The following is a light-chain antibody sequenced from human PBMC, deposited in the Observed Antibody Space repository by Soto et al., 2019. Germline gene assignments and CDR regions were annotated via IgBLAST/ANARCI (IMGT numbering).Light chain of an antibody. CDR2: DAS. CDR1: QRVDST. Sequence: EIVLTQSPATLSVSPGETAALSCRASQRVDSTLDWYQQKPGQAPTLLIHDASTSATGIPARFSGSGSGTEFSLTISRLQSEDFAVEVCQESHKWSQYTFGHGAKLE. CDR3: QESHKWSQYT. J-gene: IGKJ2*01. V-gene: IGKV3-15*01.